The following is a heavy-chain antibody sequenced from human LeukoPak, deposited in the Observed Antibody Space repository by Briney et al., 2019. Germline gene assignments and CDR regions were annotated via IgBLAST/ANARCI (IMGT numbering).Heavy chain of an antibody. D-gene: IGHD6-6*01. V-gene: IGHV1-69*05. J-gene: IGHJ4*02. CDR1: GGTFSSYA. CDR2: IIHIFGKA. Sequence: SVKVSCKASGGTFSSYAISWVRQAPGQGREGMGRIIHIFGKANYAQKFQARVTITTDESTSTAYMELSSLRSEDTAVYYCARDPWKSISSLDYWGQGTLVTVSS. CDR3: ARDPWKSISSLDY.